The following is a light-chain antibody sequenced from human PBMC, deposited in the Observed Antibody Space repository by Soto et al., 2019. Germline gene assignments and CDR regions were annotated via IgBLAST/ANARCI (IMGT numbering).Light chain of an antibody. CDR2: DVS. CDR1: SGDVGGYNY. J-gene: IGLJ2*01. CDR3: SSYTSSSTLV. Sequence: QSALTQPASVSGSPGQSITLSCTGTSGDVGGYNYVSWYQQHPGKAPKLMIYDVSNRPSGVSNRFSGSKSGNTASLTISGLQAEDEADYYCSSYTSSSTLVFGGGTKLTVL. V-gene: IGLV2-14*01.